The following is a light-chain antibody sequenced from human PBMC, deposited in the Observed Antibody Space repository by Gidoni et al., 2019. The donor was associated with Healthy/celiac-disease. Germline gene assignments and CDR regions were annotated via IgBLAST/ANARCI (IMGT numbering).Light chain of an antibody. CDR3: QQRSNWPMCS. CDR2: DAS. V-gene: IGKV3-11*01. Sequence: DIVFTHSPATLSLSPGDRATLSCRASQSVSSYLAWYQQKPGQAPRLLIYDASNRATGIPARCSGSGSGTDFTLTISSLEPEDFAVYYCQQRSNWPMCSFGQGTKLEIK. J-gene: IGKJ2*04. CDR1: QSVSSY.